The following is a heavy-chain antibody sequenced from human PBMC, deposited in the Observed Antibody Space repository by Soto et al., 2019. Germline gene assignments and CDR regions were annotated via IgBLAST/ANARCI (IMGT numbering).Heavy chain of an antibody. CDR1: GGTFTDFT. J-gene: IGHJ4*02. CDR2: LIPLLGIP. V-gene: IGHV1-69*02. D-gene: IGHD2-21*01. CDR3: AREGVHQLLYGFDL. Sequence: QVLLVQSGAEVRKPESSVRVSCKASGGTFTDFTISWLRQIPGQGLEWMGRLIPLLGIPTYAQRFQGRHTITADKTTRTSYMELRSLTSDDTDVYYCAREGVHQLLYGFDLWGQGTLVAVSS.